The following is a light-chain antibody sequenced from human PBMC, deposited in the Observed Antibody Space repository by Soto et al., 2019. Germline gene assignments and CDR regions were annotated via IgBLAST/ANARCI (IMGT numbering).Light chain of an antibody. CDR3: QQCHSFSPT. J-gene: IGKJ1*01. CDR1: QSISSW. V-gene: IGKV1-5*03. CDR2: KAS. Sequence: DIQMTQSPSTLSASVGDRVTITCRASQSISSWLAWYQQKPGKAPKLLIYKASSLESGVPSRFSGSGSGTEFTLTISSLQPDDFATYYCQQCHSFSPTFGQGTKVEIK.